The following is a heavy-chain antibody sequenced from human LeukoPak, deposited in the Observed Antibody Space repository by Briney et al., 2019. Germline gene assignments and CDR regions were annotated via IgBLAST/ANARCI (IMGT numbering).Heavy chain of an antibody. CDR2: ISYSGGTT. CDR3: AKDKHRSGGIEWFFDL. CDR1: GFTFSSYA. J-gene: IGHJ2*01. D-gene: IGHD3-10*01. V-gene: IGHV3-23*01. Sequence: GTSLRLSCAASGFTFSSYAMNWVRQAPGKGLEWVSVISYSGGTTYYADSVKGRFTISRDNSKNTLFLQMNSLRAEDTAVYYCAKDKHRSGGIEWFFDLWGGGTLVTVSS.